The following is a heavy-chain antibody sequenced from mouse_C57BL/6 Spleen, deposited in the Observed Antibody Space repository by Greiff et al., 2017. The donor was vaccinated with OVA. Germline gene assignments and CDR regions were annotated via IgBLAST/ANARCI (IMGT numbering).Heavy chain of an antibody. D-gene: IGHD1-1*01. Sequence: QVQLKESGAELVRPGTSVKVSCKASGYAFTNYLIEWVKQRPGQGLEWIGVINPGSGGTNYNEKFKGKATLTADKSSSTAYMHLSSLTSEDSAVYFCARGDYGSGLDYWGQGTTLTVSS. CDR2: INPGSGGT. CDR1: GYAFTNYL. V-gene: IGHV1-54*01. J-gene: IGHJ2*01. CDR3: ARGDYGSGLDY.